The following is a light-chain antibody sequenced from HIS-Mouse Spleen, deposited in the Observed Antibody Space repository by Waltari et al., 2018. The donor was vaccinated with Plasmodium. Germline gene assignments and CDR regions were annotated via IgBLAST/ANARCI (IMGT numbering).Light chain of an antibody. Sequence: QSALTQPASVSGSPGPSTNISCTGTSSAVGSYNLVSWYQQHPGKAPKLMIYEGRKRPSGVSNRFSGSKSGNTASLTISGLQAEDEADYYCCSYAGSSTSWVFGGGTKLTVL. V-gene: IGLV2-23*01. J-gene: IGLJ3*02. CDR1: SSAVGSYNL. CDR2: EGR. CDR3: CSYAGSSTSWV.